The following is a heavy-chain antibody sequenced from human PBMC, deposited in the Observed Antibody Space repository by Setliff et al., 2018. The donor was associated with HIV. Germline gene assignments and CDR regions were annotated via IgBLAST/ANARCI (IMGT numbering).Heavy chain of an antibody. V-gene: IGHV3-11*04. J-gene: IGHJ4*02. D-gene: IGHD1-20*01. CDR3: ARDLTVPSITGTPPWY. Sequence: LSLTCAVSGYAISSSGYYGGWIRQPPGKGLEWVSYISSSGGTRYYADSVKGRFTISRDNAKNSLYLQMNSLRPEDTAVYYCARDLTVPSITGTPPWYWGPGTLVTVFS. CDR2: ISSSGGTR. CDR1: GYAISSSGYY.